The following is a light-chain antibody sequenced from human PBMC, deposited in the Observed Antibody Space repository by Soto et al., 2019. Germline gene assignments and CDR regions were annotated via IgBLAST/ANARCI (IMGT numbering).Light chain of an antibody. CDR1: QSVSSSY. CDR3: QQYGSSPGT. V-gene: IGKV3-20*01. Sequence: EIVLTQSPGTLSLSPGERATLSCRASQSVSSSYLAWYQQKPGQAPRLLIYGASSRATGIPDRFSGSGSGTDFTLTISSLEPEDFAVYYCQQYGSSPGTFGQGTMVEIK. J-gene: IGKJ1*01. CDR2: GAS.